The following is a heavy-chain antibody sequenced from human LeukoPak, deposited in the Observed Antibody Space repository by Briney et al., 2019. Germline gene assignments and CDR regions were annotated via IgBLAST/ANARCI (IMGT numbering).Heavy chain of an antibody. CDR3: ARRDVTTHRFDY. CDR1: GGSISSGGYY. J-gene: IGHJ4*02. D-gene: IGHD4-17*01. CDR2: VYYTGRT. Sequence: SQTLSLTCTVSGGSISSGGYYWGWIRQPPGKGLEWIGTVYYTGRTYYNPSLRSRVSISVDTSKNQFSLNVRSVTDADTAVYYCARRDVTTHRFDYWGQGALVTVSS. V-gene: IGHV4-30-2*05.